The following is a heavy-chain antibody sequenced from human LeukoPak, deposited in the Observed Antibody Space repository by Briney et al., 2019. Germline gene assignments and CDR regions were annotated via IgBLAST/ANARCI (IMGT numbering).Heavy chain of an antibody. CDR1: GGSISSSSYY. Sequence: SETLSLTCTVSGGSISSSSYYWGWLRQPPGTGLEWIGSIYYSGSTYYNPSLKSRVTISVDTSKNQSSLKLSSVTAADTAVYYCAREVGDDYYGSGSYYNHYWGQGTLVTVSS. CDR2: IYYSGST. D-gene: IGHD3-10*01. CDR3: AREVGDDYYGSGSYYNHY. J-gene: IGHJ4*02. V-gene: IGHV4-39*02.